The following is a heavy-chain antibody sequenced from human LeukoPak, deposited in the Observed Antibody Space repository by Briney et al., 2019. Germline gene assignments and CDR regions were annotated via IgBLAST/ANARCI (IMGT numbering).Heavy chain of an antibody. V-gene: IGHV3-30-3*01. J-gene: IGHJ4*02. CDR3: GRDRTYYADSLDN. CDR2: ISDDGSNK. D-gene: IGHD4-17*01. Sequence: GGSLRLSCAASGFTFSSYAMHWVRQARGKGLEWVAGISDDGSNKDYADSVKGRFTISRDNSENTLYLQMNSLRAEDTAVYYCGRDRTYYADSLDNWSQGTLVTVSS. CDR1: GFTFSSYA.